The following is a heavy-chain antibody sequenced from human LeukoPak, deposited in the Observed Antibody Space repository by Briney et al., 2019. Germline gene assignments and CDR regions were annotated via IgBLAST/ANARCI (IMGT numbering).Heavy chain of an antibody. V-gene: IGHV3-33*01. Sequence: GGSLRLSCVASGFTFSKYGMHWVRQAPGKGLQWLAIIWYDGHNNYYADSVKGRFTISRDNAKNSLYLQMNSLRAEDTAVYYCARGRGGSYQAFDYWGQGTLVTVSS. J-gene: IGHJ4*02. CDR2: IWYDGHNN. D-gene: IGHD1-26*01. CDR3: ARGRGGSYQAFDY. CDR1: GFTFSKYG.